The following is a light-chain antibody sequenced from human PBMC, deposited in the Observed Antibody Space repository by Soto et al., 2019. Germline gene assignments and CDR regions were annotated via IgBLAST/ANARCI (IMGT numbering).Light chain of an antibody. J-gene: IGKJ1*01. CDR1: QSVSSY. V-gene: IGKV3-11*01. Sequence: EIVLTQSPATLSLSPGERATLSCRASQSVSSYLAWYQQKPGQAPRLLIYDASNRATGIPARFSGSGSGTDFTLTISSLEPEDFAVYYCQQQKTFDQGTKVEIK. CDR3: QQQKT. CDR2: DAS.